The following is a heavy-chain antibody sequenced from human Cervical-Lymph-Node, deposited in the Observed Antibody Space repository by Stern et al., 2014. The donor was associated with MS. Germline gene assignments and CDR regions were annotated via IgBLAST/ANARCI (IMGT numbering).Heavy chain of an antibody. CDR3: ARQRYFDY. CDR1: GYTFTSYW. V-gene: IGHV5-51*01. J-gene: IGHJ4*02. Sequence: EVQLVQSGPEVKRPGESLKISCQASGYTFTSYWIGWVRQMPGKGLERIAIIFPGGSDIRYSPSFQGQVTLSAEKSSRTAYLQWNNLKASDTAIYYCARQRYFDYWGQGTLVTVSS. CDR2: IFPGGSDI.